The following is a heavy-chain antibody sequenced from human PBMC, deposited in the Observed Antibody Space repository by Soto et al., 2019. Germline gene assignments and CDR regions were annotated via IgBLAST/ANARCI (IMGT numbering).Heavy chain of an antibody. D-gene: IGHD5-12*01. Sequence: EVQLVESGGGLVKPGGSLRLSCAASEFTFSGYSMNWVRQAPGKGLEWVSSISSSSSYIYYADSVKGRFTISRDNAKNSLYLQMNRLRAEDTAVYYCASLGWLGTIPPGMAPELVDYWGQGTLVTVSS. CDR1: EFTFSGYS. J-gene: IGHJ4*02. CDR2: ISSSSSYI. V-gene: IGHV3-21*01. CDR3: ASLGWLGTIPPGMAPELVDY.